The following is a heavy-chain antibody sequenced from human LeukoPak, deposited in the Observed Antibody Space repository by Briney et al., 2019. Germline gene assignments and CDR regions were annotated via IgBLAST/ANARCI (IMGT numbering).Heavy chain of an antibody. Sequence: SETLSLTCIVSGDSISSGYYWSWIRQLPGKGLEWIGYIYISGSTDYNPSLKSRVTISLDTSKNLFSLKLSSLTAADTAVYYCARHRGYERTGYYFLDAFDFWGQGTMVTVSS. D-gene: IGHD3-22*01. V-gene: IGHV4-4*09. CDR3: ARHRGYERTGYYFLDAFDF. CDR2: IYISGST. CDR1: GDSISSGYY. J-gene: IGHJ3*01.